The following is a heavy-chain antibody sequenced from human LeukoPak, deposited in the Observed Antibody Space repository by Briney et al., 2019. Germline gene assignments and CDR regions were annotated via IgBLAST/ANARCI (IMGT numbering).Heavy chain of an antibody. V-gene: IGHV4-59*12. CDR3: ARDLLHYDFWSGSNWFDP. CDR1: GGSISGYY. CDR2: IYYSGST. J-gene: IGHJ5*02. D-gene: IGHD3-3*01. Sequence: SETLSLTCTVSGGSISGYYWSWIRQPPGKGLEWIGYIYYSGSTNYNSSLKSRVTISVDTSKNQFSLRLSSVTAADTAVYYCARDLLHYDFWSGSNWFDPWGQGTLVTVSS.